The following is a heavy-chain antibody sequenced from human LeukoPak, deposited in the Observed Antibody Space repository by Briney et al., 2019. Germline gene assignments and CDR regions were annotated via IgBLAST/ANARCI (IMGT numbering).Heavy chain of an antibody. CDR3: ARTYYDILTGYYSGGGPFDY. V-gene: IGHV4-61*02. CDR1: GGSISSGSYY. J-gene: IGHJ4*02. D-gene: IGHD3-9*01. Sequence: SETLSLTCTVSGGSISSGSYYWSWIRQPAGKGLEWIGRIYTSGSTNYNPSLKSRVTLSVDTSKNQFSLKLSSVTAADTAVYYCARTYYDILTGYYSGGGPFDYWGQGTLVTVSS. CDR2: IYTSGST.